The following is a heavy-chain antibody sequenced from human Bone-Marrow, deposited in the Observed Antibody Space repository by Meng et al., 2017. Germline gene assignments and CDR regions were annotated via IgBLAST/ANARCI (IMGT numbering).Heavy chain of an antibody. J-gene: IGHJ6*02. CDR2: IYNSGST. V-gene: IGHV4-59*12. D-gene: IGHD3-10*01. Sequence: SETLSLTCTVSGGSISSFFWSWIRQPPGKGLEWIGCIYNSGSTNYNPSLKSRVTISVDTSKNQFSLKLSSVTAADPAVYYCARDFGFGGGYYGMDVWGQGTTVTVSS. CDR3: ARDFGFGGGYYGMDV. CDR1: GGSISSFF.